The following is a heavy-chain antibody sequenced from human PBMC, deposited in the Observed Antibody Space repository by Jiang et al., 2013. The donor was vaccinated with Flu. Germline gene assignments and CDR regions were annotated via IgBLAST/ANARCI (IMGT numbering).Heavy chain of an antibody. CDR1: SISTYY. J-gene: IGHJ3*02. V-gene: IGHV4-59*01. D-gene: IGHD3-22*01. Sequence: SISTYYWSWIRQPPGKGLEWIGYTHHTGSTSYNPSLKSRVTMSQDTSRTQFSLHLTSVTAADTAVYYCARDLDYDSDYSDAFDIWGRGTMVTVSS. CDR3: ARDLDYDSDYSDAFDI. CDR2: THHTGST.